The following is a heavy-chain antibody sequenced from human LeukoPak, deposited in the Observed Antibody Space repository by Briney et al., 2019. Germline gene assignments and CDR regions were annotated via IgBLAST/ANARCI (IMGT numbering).Heavy chain of an antibody. CDR2: IYYSGTT. Sequence: SETLSLTCTVSGGSISGYYWTWIRQPPGKGLEWIGYIYYSGTTKYNPSLRGRATILVDTSKNQFSLKVSSGTAADTAVYYCARGDVYGNEYFQHWGQGALVTVSS. CDR3: ARGDVYGNEYFQH. J-gene: IGHJ1*01. CDR1: GGSISGYY. V-gene: IGHV4-59*01. D-gene: IGHD4-17*01.